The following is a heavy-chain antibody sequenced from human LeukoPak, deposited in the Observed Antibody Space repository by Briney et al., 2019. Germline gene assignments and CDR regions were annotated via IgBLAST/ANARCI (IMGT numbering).Heavy chain of an antibody. Sequence: ASVKVSCKAFGYTFTGYYIHWVRQAPGQGLEWMGWIYPYSGDTNYAQNFQGRVTMTRDTSISTAYMELSSLKSDDTAVYYCARDRNSSSSLDIWGQGTMLTVSS. CDR2: IYPYSGDT. CDR3: ARDRNSSSSLDI. J-gene: IGHJ3*02. CDR1: GYTFTGYY. D-gene: IGHD6-6*01. V-gene: IGHV1-2*02.